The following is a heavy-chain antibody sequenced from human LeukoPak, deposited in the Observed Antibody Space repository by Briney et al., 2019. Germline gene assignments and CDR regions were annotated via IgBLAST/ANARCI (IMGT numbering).Heavy chain of an antibody. CDR2: ISSSSSSYI. D-gene: IGHD6-19*01. V-gene: IGHV3-21*01. J-gene: IGHJ4*02. CDR1: GFTFSSYS. Sequence: GGSLRLPCAASGFTFSSYSMNWVRQAPGKGLEWVSSISSSSSSYIYYADSVKGRFTISRDNAKNSLYLQMNSLRAEDTAVYYCARDPPQSIAVAGIDFDYWGQGTLVTVSS. CDR3: ARDPPQSIAVAGIDFDY.